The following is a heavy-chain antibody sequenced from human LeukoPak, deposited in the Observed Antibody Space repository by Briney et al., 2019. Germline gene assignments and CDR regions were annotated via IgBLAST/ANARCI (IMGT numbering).Heavy chain of an antibody. CDR2: IIPIFGIA. V-gene: IGHV1-69*04. D-gene: IGHD2-2*01. CDR1: GATFSSYA. Sequence: SVKVSCKASGATFSSYAISWVRQAPGQGLEWMGRIIPIFGIANYAQKFQGRVTITADKSTSTAYMELSSLRSEDTAVYYCAGDQLPNAHGMDVWGQGTTVTVSS. CDR3: AGDQLPNAHGMDV. J-gene: IGHJ6*02.